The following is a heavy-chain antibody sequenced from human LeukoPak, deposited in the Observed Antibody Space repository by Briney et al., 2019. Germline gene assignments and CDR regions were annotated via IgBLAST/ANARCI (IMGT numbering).Heavy chain of an antibody. CDR3: ARGRRLERRISFYYYYYMDV. J-gene: IGHJ6*03. Sequence: SETLSLTCTVSGYSISSGYYWGCIRQPPGKGLEWIGSFDQSGSTYYNPSLKSRVTISVDTSKNQFSLKLSSVTAADTAVYYCARGRRLERRISFYYYYYMDVWGKGTTVTVSS. V-gene: IGHV4-38-2*02. CDR2: FDQSGST. D-gene: IGHD1-1*01. CDR1: GYSISSGYY.